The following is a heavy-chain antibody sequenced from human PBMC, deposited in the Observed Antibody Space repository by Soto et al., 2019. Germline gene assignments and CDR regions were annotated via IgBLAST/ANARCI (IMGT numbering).Heavy chain of an antibody. CDR3: AKPLSSSWYPYNWFDP. J-gene: IGHJ5*02. V-gene: IGHV3-23*01. D-gene: IGHD6-13*01. CDR1: GFTFSSYA. Sequence: GGSLRLSCAASGFTFSSYAMSWVRQAPGKGLEWVSAISGSGGSTYYADSVKGRFTISRDNSKNTLYLQMNSLRAEDTAVYYCAKPLSSSWYPYNWFDPWGQGTLVTVSS. CDR2: ISGSGGST.